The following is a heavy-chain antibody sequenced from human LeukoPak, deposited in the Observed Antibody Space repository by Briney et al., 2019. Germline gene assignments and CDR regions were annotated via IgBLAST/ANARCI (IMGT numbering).Heavy chain of an antibody. J-gene: IGHJ6*04. Sequence: SETLSLTCAVYGGSFSGYYWSWIRQPQGKGLEWIGEINHSGSTNYNPSLKSRVTISVDTSKNQFSLMLSSVTAADTAVYYCARGSYQSPRYCSSTSCYYSGMDVWGKGTTVTVSS. CDR3: ARGSYQSPRYCSSTSCYYSGMDV. CDR1: GGSFSGYY. CDR2: INHSGST. V-gene: IGHV4-34*01. D-gene: IGHD2-2*01.